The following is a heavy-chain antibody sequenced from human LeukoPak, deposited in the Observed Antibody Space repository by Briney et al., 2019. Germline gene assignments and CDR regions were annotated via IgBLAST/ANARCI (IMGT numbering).Heavy chain of an antibody. D-gene: IGHD3-22*01. J-gene: IGHJ4*02. CDR1: GFLFDSYA. CDR2: INAVDANT. V-gene: IGHV3-23*01. CDR3: AKDGAYYYDRSGYYYYFDY. Sequence: PGGSLRLSCAASGFLFDSYAMTWVRQTPGKGLEYVSTINAVDANTYYADSVKGRFTVSRDNSKNTLYLQMNSLRADDTAVYYCAKDGAYYYDRSGYYYYFDYWGQGTLVTVSS.